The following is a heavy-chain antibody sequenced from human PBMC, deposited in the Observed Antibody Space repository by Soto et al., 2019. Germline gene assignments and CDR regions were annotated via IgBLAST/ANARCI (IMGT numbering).Heavy chain of an antibody. V-gene: IGHV3-7*01. J-gene: IGHJ5*02. Sequence: EVQLVESGGGLVQPGGSLRLSCTASGFTFRYSWMTWVSHEPGKGLEWVARIKPDESEKKYADSVKGRFSISRDNAKNSMYLQMDSMRGEDTAVYYCVRGGSNYASWGQGTLVTVSS. CDR2: IKPDESEK. D-gene: IGHD4-4*01. CDR3: VRGGSNYAS. CDR1: GFTFRYSW.